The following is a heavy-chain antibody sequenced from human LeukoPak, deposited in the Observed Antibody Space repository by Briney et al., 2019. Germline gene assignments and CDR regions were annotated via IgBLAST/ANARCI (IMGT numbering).Heavy chain of an antibody. CDR3: ARWGHMDTAMVHSFLAFDI. CDR1: GFTFSSYS. J-gene: IGHJ3*02. V-gene: IGHV3-48*04. D-gene: IGHD5-18*01. Sequence: GGSLRLSCAASGFTFSSYSMNWVRQAPGKGLEWVSYISSSSSTIYYADSVKGRFTISRDNAKNSLYLQMNSLRAEDTAVYYCARWGHMDTAMVHSFLAFDIWGQGTMVTVSS. CDR2: ISSSSSTI.